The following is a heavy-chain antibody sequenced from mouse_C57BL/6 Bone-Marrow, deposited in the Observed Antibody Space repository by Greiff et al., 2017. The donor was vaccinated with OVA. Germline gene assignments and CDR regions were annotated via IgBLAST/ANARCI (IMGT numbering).Heavy chain of an antibody. CDR1: GYSITSGYY. J-gene: IGHJ3*01. D-gene: IGHD1-1*01. CDR2: ISYDGSN. Sequence: VQLQQSGPGLVKPSQSLSLTCSVTGYSITSGYYWNWIRQFSGNKLEWMGYISYDGSNNYNPSLKNRISITRDTSKNQFFLKLNSVTTEDTATYYCARGYYYGSRSPGFAYWGQGTLVTVSA. CDR3: ARGYYYGSRSPGFAY. V-gene: IGHV3-6*01.